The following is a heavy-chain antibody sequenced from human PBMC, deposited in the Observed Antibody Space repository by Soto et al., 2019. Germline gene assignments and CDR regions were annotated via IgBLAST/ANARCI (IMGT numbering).Heavy chain of an antibody. V-gene: IGHV4-34*01. CDR2: INNSGST. CDR3: ARNDYGDYALGFWFDP. CDR1: GGPLTNYY. D-gene: IGHD4-17*01. J-gene: IGHJ5*02. Sequence: SDTLSLTCAVSGGPLTNYYWSWIRQPPGMRLEWIGEINNSGSTNYNPSLESRVTISVDTSKNQFSLKVSSVTAADTAVYYCARNDYGDYALGFWFDPWGQGTLVTVSS.